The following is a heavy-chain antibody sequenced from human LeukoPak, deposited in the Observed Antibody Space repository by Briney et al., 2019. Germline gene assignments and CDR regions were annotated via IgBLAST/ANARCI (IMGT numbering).Heavy chain of an antibody. V-gene: IGHV4-39*07. D-gene: IGHD2-21*02. J-gene: IGHJ4*02. CDR2: IYYSGST. CDR1: GGSISSSSYY. CDR3: ARSGDWGALLFAGFDY. Sequence: PSETLSLTCTVSGGSISSSSYYWGWIRQPPGKGLEWFGSIYYSGSTYYNPSLKSRVTISVDTSKNQFSLKLSSVTAADTAVYYCARSGDWGALLFAGFDYWGQGTLVTVSS.